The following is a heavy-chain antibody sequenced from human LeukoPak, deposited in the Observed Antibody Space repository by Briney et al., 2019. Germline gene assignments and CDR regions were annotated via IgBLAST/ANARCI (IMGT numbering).Heavy chain of an antibody. D-gene: IGHD1-26*01. J-gene: IGHJ4*02. V-gene: IGHV4-39*07. Sequence: SETLSLTCTVSGGSISSSSYYWGWIRQPRGKRLEWIGSIYYSGNTYSNPSLDSRVTISLDTSKNRFSLKLSSVTAADTAVYYCARVGVGGCLDYWGQGTLVTVSS. CDR1: GGSISSSSYY. CDR3: ARVGVGGCLDY. CDR2: IYYSGNT.